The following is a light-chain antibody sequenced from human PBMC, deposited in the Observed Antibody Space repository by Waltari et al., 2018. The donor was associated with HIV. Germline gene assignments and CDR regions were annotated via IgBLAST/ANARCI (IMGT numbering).Light chain of an antibody. CDR2: SAF. CDR1: QDTSNS. Sequence: DIQMTQSPSSLSASVGDTVSITCRASQDTSNSVSWFQQQPGKVPKLLVHSAFILQGGVPSRFRGSGYGTEYTLTISGLQAEDCATYFCQQYSGVPLTFGGGTRVDI. CDR3: QQYSGVPLT. J-gene: IGKJ4*01. V-gene: IGKV1-NL1*01.